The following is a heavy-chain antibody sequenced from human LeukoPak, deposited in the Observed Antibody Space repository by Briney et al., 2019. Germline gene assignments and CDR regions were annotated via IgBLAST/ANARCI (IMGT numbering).Heavy chain of an antibody. V-gene: IGHV4-39*01. D-gene: IGHD3-22*01. CDR1: GVSISSSSYY. Sequence: SETLSLTCTVSGVSISSSSYYWGWIRQPPGKGLDWIGSIYYSGSTYYNPSPKSRVTISVDTSKNQFSLKLSSVTAADTAVYYCARGVRKGGSSYYCDSSGSKPHNWFDPWGQGTLVTVSS. CDR2: IYYSGST. CDR3: ARGVRKGGSSYYCDSSGSKPHNWFDP. J-gene: IGHJ5*02.